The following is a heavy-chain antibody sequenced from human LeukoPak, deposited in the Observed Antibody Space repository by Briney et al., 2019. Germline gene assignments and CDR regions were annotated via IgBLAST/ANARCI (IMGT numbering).Heavy chain of an antibody. J-gene: IGHJ4*02. V-gene: IGHV3-43D*03. CDR2: LSWDGDTC. CDR1: ELTFEDYA. Sequence: GGSLRLSCASSELTFEDYARHGVRQAPGKSREWVCLLSWDGDTCDYADSVKGRFTISRDNSQTSLYLQMSSLTTDDTPLYSCAKARGGDAHHFDYWGQGTLVTVSS. CDR3: AKARGGDAHHFDY.